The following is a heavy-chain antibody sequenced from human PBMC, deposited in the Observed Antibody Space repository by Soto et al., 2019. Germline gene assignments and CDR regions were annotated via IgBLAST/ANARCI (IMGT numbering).Heavy chain of an antibody. CDR1: GGSISSGGYY. D-gene: IGHD2-15*01. V-gene: IGHV4-31*03. J-gene: IGHJ5*02. Sequence: QVQLQESGPGLVKPSQTLSLTCTVSGGSISSGGYYWSWIRQHPGKGLEWIGYIYYSGSTYYNPSLKSRVTISVDTSKNQFSLKLSYVTAADTAVYYCARDSGVVVVAATQGDNWFDPWGQGTLVTVSS. CDR3: ARDSGVVVVAATQGDNWFDP. CDR2: IYYSGST.